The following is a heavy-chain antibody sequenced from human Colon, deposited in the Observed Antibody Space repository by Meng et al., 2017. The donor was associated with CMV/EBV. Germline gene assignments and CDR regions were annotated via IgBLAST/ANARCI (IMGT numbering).Heavy chain of an antibody. CDR1: GGSISSSSYY. D-gene: IGHD3-3*01. Sequence: SETLSLTCTVSGGSISSSSYYWGWIRQPPGKGLEWIGSIYYSGSTYYNPSLQSRVTISLDKSKTQFSLRLSSVTAADTAVYYCARDTLCFLEYQFHYYGMDVWGLGTTVTVSS. V-gene: IGHV4-39*02. CDR2: IYYSGST. CDR3: ARDTLCFLEYQFHYYGMDV. J-gene: IGHJ6*02.